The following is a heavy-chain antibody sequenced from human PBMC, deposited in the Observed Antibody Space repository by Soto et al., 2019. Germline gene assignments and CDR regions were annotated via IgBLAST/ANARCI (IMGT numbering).Heavy chain of an antibody. Sequence: EVQLVDSGGDLVQPGGSLRLSCAASGFSFSTFDMSWVRQVPGKGLEWVSVILFRDGTTYYADSVKGRFTISRDNSKNMVFLQMNSLRVDDTGIYDCAKGAWLDSWGQGALGTVSS. J-gene: IGHJ5*01. CDR1: GFSFSTFD. V-gene: IGHV3-23*04. CDR2: ILFRDGTT. CDR3: AKGAWLDS.